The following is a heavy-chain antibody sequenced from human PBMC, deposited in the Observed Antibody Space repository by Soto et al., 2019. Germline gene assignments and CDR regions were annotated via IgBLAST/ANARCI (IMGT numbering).Heavy chain of an antibody. J-gene: IGHJ4*02. CDR3: ESESGSGNELDAFDY. Sequence: QIISLTCAVSGDSVSSNTAAWHWIRQSPSRGLEWLGRTYYKSKWYYNYAVSVKSRINVNPDTSKNQFSLQLNSVTPEDTAVYYCESESGSGNELDAFDYWGQGTLVTVS. CDR2: TYYKSKWYY. V-gene: IGHV6-1*01. CDR1: GDSVSSNTAA. D-gene: IGHD5-12*01.